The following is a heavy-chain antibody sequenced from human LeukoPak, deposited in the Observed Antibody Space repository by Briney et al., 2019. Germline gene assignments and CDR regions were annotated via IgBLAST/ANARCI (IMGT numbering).Heavy chain of an antibody. CDR3: ARGRRSRSNYYYGMDV. J-gene: IGHJ6*02. CDR2: INHSGST. V-gene: IGHV4-34*01. D-gene: IGHD2-2*01. Sequence: PSETLSLTCAVYGGSFSGYYWSWIRQPPGKGLERIGEINHSGSTNYNPSLKSRVTISVDTSKNQFSLKLSSVTAADTAVYYCARGRRSRSNYYYGMDVWGQGTTVTVSS. CDR1: GGSFSGYY.